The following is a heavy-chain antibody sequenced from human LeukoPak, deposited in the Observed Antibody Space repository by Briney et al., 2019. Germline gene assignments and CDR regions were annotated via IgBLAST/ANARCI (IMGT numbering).Heavy chain of an antibody. V-gene: IGHV1-8*01. Sequence: ASVKVSCKASGYTFTSYDIHWVRQATGQGLEWMGRMNPNRGDTDYAQKFQGRVTMTRDTSISTAYMELSSLRSEDTAVYYCARDKAVTTELTQYFHHWGQGTLVTVSS. CDR3: ARDKAVTTELTQYFHH. D-gene: IGHD4-11*01. J-gene: IGHJ1*01. CDR1: GYTFTSYD. CDR2: MNPNRGDT.